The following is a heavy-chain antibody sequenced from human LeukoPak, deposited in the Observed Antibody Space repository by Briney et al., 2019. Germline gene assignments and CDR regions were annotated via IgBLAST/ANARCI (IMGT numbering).Heavy chain of an antibody. CDR3: ESGVTEFDY. CDR1: GFRFSDYW. Sequence: GGSLRLSCAASGFRFSDYWMSWVRQAPGKGLEWVANIKEDGAEKYYVESVKGRFTIFRDNAKHSLHLQMNSLRVEDTAVYYCESGVTEFDYWGQGTLVTVSS. CDR2: IKEDGAEK. J-gene: IGHJ4*02. D-gene: IGHD2-21*02. V-gene: IGHV3-7*01.